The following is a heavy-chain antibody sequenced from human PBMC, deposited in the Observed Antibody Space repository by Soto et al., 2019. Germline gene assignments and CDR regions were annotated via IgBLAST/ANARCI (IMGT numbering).Heavy chain of an antibody. CDR2: MNPGSGDT. CDR3: ARMATFGSLNWFDP. J-gene: IGHJ5*02. CDR1: GYSFTNND. Sequence: ASLKGSCKASGYSFTNNDVSWVVQANGQGLEWMGWMNPGSGDTGYAQKFQGRVTMTRDISIATAYMELSSLRPDDTAIYYCARMATFGSLNWFDPWGQGTLVTVSS. D-gene: IGHD3-16*01. V-gene: IGHV1-8*01.